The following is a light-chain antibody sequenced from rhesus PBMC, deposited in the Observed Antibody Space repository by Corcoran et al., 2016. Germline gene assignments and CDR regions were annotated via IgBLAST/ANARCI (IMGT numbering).Light chain of an antibody. Sequence: DIQMTQSPSSLSASVGDTVTITCRTSTSVSSWLAWYQQKPGKAPQLLIYKESSLQSGVPSRFGGSGSGTDFTLTISRLQSEDFAAYFCQQYVSSPYTVGQGTKVEIK. CDR1: TSVSSW. V-gene: IGKV1-22*01. CDR2: KES. J-gene: IGKJ2*01. CDR3: QQYVSSPYT.